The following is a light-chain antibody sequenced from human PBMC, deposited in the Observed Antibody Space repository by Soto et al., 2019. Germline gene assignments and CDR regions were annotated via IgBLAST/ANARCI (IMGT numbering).Light chain of an antibody. Sequence: EIVLTQSPATLSLSPGERATLSCRASQSVGNNLAWYQQKPGQAPGLLIYEASTRATGIPARFSGSGSGTDFTLTISSLEPEDFVVYYCQQYNNWPPITFGQGTRLEIK. CDR3: QQYNNWPPIT. J-gene: IGKJ5*01. V-gene: IGKV3-11*01. CDR2: EAS. CDR1: QSVGNN.